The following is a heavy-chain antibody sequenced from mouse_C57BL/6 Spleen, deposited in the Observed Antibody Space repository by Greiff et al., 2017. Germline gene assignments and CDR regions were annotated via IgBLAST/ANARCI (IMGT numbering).Heavy chain of an antibody. V-gene: IGHV2-4*01. D-gene: IGHD2-4*01. CDR1: GFSLTSYG. CDR3: AKKGDDYDWAMDY. Sequence: QVHVKQSGPGLVQPSQSLSITCTVSGFSLTSYGVHWVRQPPGKGLEWLGVIWSGGSTYYNAAFISRLSISKDNSKSQVFFKMNSLQADDTAIYYWAKKGDDYDWAMDYWGQGTSVTVSS. CDR2: IWSGGST. J-gene: IGHJ4*01.